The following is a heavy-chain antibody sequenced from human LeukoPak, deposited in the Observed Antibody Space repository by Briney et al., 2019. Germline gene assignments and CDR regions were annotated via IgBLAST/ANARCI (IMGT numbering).Heavy chain of an antibody. J-gene: IGHJ5*02. Sequence: AASVKVSCKASGYTFTGYYMHWVRQAPGQGLEWMGWINLNSGGTNYAQKFQGRVTMTRDTSISTAYMELSRLRSDDTAVYYCARASSSGYYWFDPWGQGTLVTVSS. CDR1: GYTFTGYY. CDR3: ARASSSGYYWFDP. D-gene: IGHD3-22*01. V-gene: IGHV1-2*02. CDR2: INLNSGGT.